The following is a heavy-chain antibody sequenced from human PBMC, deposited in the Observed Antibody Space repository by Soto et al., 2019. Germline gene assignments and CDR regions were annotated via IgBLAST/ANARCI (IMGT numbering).Heavy chain of an antibody. D-gene: IGHD5-12*01. CDR3: AREGFSGYEALDY. V-gene: IGHV4-59*12. CDR1: GGPIRSYY. CDR2: IAYTGIT. J-gene: IGHJ4*02. Sequence: KASETLSLTCSVSGGPIRSYYLSWVRQAPGKGLEWIAYIAYTGITGYNPSLRSRVTISGDTSQNVFSLKMTSVTAADTAVYYCAREGFSGYEALDYWGQGILVTVSS.